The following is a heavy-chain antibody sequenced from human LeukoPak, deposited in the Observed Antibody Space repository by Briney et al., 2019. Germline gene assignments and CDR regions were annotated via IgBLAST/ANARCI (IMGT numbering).Heavy chain of an antibody. V-gene: IGHV1-2*02. CDR1: GYTFTGYY. CDR2: INPNSGGT. J-gene: IGHJ6*03. D-gene: IGHD1-26*01. Sequence: GASVKVSCKASGYTFTGYYMHWVRQAPGQGLEWMGWINPNSGGTNYAQKFQGRVTMTRDTSISTAYMELSRLRSDDTAVYYCAAPDLYSGYYMDVWGKGTTVTVSS. CDR3: AAPDLYSGYYMDV.